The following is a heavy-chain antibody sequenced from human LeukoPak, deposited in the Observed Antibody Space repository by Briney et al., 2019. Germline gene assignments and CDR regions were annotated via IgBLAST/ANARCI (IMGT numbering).Heavy chain of an antibody. CDR1: GGSFSGYY. Sequence: SETLSLTCAVYGGSFSGYYWSWIRQPPGKGLEWIGEINHSGSTNYNPSLKSRVTISVDTSKTQCSLKLSSVTAADTAVYYCARGTGIAAAGTIDPWGQGTLVTVSS. CDR2: INHSGST. D-gene: IGHD6-13*01. J-gene: IGHJ5*02. V-gene: IGHV4-34*01. CDR3: ARGTGIAAAGTIDP.